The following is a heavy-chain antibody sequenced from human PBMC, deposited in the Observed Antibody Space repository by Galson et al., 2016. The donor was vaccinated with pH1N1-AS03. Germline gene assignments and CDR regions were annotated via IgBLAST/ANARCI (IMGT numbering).Heavy chain of an antibody. Sequence: SLRLSCAASGVTFSYYWMHCVRQAPGKGLVWVSGINSDGSGTMYADSVKGRFTISRDNAKNTLYLQMNSLRAEDTAIYYCSRDPRTAFDIWGQGTTVTVSS. CDR3: SRDPRTAFDI. CDR1: GVTFSYYW. J-gene: IGHJ3*02. CDR2: INSDGSGT. V-gene: IGHV3-74*03.